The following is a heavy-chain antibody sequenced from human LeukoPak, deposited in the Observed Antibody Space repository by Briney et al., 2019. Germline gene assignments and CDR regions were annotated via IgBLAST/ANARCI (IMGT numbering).Heavy chain of an antibody. Sequence: SVKVSCKASGGTFSGSVISWVRQAPGQGLEWMGRLIPTRGMATYAQKFQGRVTLTADKSTSTAYMELSSLRSEDTALYFCARVCGGYDVGGLDIWGQGTMVIVSS. CDR1: GGTFSGSV. J-gene: IGHJ3*02. CDR3: ARVCGGYDVGGLDI. V-gene: IGHV1-69*04. D-gene: IGHD5-12*01. CDR2: LIPTRGMA.